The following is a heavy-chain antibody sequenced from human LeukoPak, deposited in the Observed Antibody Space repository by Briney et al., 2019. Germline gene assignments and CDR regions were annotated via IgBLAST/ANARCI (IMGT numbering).Heavy chain of an antibody. CDR2: IRSQIYGGTP. V-gene: IGHV3-49*04. CDR3: TRDQTPYY. J-gene: IGHJ4*02. CDR1: GFTFGDYA. Sequence: PGGSLRLSCTGSGFTFGDYAMTWDRQAPGKGLEWVGFIRSQIYGGTPEYAASVKGRFTISRDDSEGVAYLQMNSLKTEDTAVYYCTRDQTPYYWGQGTLVTASS.